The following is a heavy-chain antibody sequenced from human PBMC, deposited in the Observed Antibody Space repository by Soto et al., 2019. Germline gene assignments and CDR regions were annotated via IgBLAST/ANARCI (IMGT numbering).Heavy chain of an antibody. D-gene: IGHD2-21*02. J-gene: IGHJ4*01. CDR2: KDKDEGET. CDR3: ARQHRVGDCHLEY. CDR1: GFTVSSYW. V-gene: IGHV3-7*01. Sequence: GGSLRLSCAASGFTVSSYWMNWARQAPGKGLEWVDNKDKDEGETKYVNCVKVRFTISRDNAKNSLYLQKNSLGTAPTAVHYSARQHRVGDCHLEYWDAGTLIPV.